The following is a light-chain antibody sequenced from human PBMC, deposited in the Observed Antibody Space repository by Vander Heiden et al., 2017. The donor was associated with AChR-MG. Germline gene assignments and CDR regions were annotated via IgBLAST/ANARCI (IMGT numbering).Light chain of an antibody. CDR2: KVS. J-gene: IGKJ3*01. V-gene: IGKV2-30*02. CDR3: MQGTHWPT. Sequence: DVVMTQSPLSLPVTLGQPASIPCRSSQSLVHSDGHTYLNWFQQRPGQSPRRLIYKVSNRDSGVPDRFSGSGSGTDFTLKISRVEAEDVGVYYCMQGTHWPTFASEAKVGI. CDR1: QSLVHSDGHTY.